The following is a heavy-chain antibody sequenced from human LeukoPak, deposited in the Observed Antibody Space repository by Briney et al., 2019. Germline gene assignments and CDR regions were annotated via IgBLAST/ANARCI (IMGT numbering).Heavy chain of an antibody. V-gene: IGHV3-23*01. CDR2: ISGSGGKT. CDR1: GFIFSSYA. CDR3: AKGRTWELPFGY. Sequence: GGSLRLSCAASGFIFSSYAMSWVRQARGKGLEWVSAISGSGGKTYYADSVKGRFTISRDKSKNTLYLQMNSLTAEDTAVYYCAKGRTWELPFGYWGQVTLVTVSS. D-gene: IGHD1-26*01. J-gene: IGHJ4*02.